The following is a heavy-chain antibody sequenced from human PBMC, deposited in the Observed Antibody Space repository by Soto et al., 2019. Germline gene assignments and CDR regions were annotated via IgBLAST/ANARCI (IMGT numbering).Heavy chain of an antibody. CDR2: ISWNSGSI. J-gene: IGHJ4*02. CDR1: GFTFDDYA. D-gene: IGHD3-3*01. Sequence: EVQLVESGGDMLQPGRSLRLSCADSGFTFDDYAMHWFRHAPGKGLEWVSGISWNSGSIGYADSVKGRFTISRDNTKNSLYLQMNSLRAEDTSVYYCAKHHARTIFGEELEYCGQGTLVTVSS. CDR3: AKHHARTIFGEELEY. V-gene: IGHV3-9*01.